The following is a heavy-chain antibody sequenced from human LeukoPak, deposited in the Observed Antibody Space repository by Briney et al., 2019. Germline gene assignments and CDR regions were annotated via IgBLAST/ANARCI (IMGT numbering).Heavy chain of an antibody. CDR3: ARTKSQSGSYRYYFDS. Sequence: SETLSLTCAVSGGTVGSGGHFWSWIRQPPGKGLEWIGYIYSTGSTNYNPSLKSRITMSVDTSKNQFSLKLSSVIAADTAVYYCARTKSQSGSYRYYFDSWGQGTLVTVSS. CDR1: GGTVGSGGHF. D-gene: IGHD1-26*01. V-gene: IGHV4-61*08. J-gene: IGHJ4*02. CDR2: IYSTGST.